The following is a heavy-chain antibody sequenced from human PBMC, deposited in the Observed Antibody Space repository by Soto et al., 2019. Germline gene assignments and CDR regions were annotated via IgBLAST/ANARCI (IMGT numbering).Heavy chain of an antibody. CDR3: ARRGPGIADY. Sequence: QVQLVQSGAEVKKPGASVKVSCKASGYTFTGYYMHWVRQAPGQGLEWMGWINPNSGGTNYAPKFQGRVTMTRDTAISTDYMELSRLRSDDKAVYYCARRGPGIADYWGQGTLVTVSS. D-gene: IGHD6-13*01. V-gene: IGHV1-2*02. J-gene: IGHJ4*02. CDR1: GYTFTGYY. CDR2: INPNSGGT.